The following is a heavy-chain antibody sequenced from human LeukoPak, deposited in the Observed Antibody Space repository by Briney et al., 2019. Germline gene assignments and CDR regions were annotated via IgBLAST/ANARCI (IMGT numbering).Heavy chain of an antibody. D-gene: IGHD6-13*01. CDR3: AFQQLLSEAFDI. CDR1: GFTFSSYA. J-gene: IGHJ3*02. CDR2: ISGSGSST. Sequence: GGSLRLSCAASGFTFSSYAMSWVRQAPGKGLEWVSGISGSGSSTYYADSVKGRFTLSRDNSKNTLYLQMSSLRAEDTAVYYCAFQQLLSEAFDIWGQGTMVTVSS. V-gene: IGHV3-23*01.